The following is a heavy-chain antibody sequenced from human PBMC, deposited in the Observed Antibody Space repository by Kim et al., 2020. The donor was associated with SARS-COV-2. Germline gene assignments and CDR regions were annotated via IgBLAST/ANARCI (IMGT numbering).Heavy chain of an antibody. V-gene: IGHV4-34*01. J-gene: IGHJ6*03. Sequence: RVTISVDTSKNQFSLKLSSVTAADTAVYYCARVYYYGSGTHWNYYYMDVWGKGTTVTVSS. CDR3: ARVYYYGSGTHWNYYYMDV. D-gene: IGHD3-10*01.